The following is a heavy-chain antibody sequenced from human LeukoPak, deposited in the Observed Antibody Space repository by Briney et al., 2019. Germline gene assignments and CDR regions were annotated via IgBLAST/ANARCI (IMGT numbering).Heavy chain of an antibody. CDR3: AREERRLAAAGTSAFDL. J-gene: IGHJ3*01. V-gene: IGHV3-74*01. CDR1: GFTFSDYW. Sequence: PGGSLRLSCAASGFTFSDYWMRWVRQAPGKGLARVSHINIDGGLTNSADSVKGRFTVSRDNARNTLYLQMSSLRAEDTAIYFCAREERRLAAAGTSAFDLGGQGTLVTVSP. CDR2: INIDGGLT. D-gene: IGHD6-13*01.